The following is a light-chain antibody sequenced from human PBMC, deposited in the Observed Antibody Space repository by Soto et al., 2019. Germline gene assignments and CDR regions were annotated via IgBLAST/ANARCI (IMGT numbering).Light chain of an antibody. J-gene: IGLJ1*01. CDR3: SSYTSSSALEV. CDR2: DVT. CDR1: SSDVGGYNY. Sequence: QSVLTQPASVSGSPGQSITISCTGTSSDVGGYNYVSWYQQHPGKAHKLMIYDVTNRPSGVSNRFSGSESGNTASLTISGLQAEDEADYYCSSYTSSSALEVFGTGTKVTVL. V-gene: IGLV2-14*01.